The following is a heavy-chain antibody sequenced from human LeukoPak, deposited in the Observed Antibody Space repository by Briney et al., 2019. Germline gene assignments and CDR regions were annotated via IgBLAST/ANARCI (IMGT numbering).Heavy chain of an antibody. CDR3: ARPNVYGDYRYLDL. J-gene: IGHJ2*01. Sequence: PGRSLRLSCAPSGFTFSHFGMHWVRQAPGKGLEWVTAISYDGIDKYYADSVKGRFSISRDNSRNRVYMQMSSLRPEDTAVYYCARPNVYGDYRYLDLWGRGTLVTVFS. D-gene: IGHD4-17*01. CDR2: ISYDGIDK. CDR1: GFTFSHFG. V-gene: IGHV3-30*13.